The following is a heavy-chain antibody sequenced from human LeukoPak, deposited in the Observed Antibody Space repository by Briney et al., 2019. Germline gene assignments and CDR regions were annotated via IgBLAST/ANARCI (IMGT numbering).Heavy chain of an antibody. CDR2: IYPGDSDT. V-gene: IGHV5-51*01. D-gene: IGHD3-10*01. CDR3: ARHSPMVRGVTLWFDP. Sequence: GESLKISCKGSGYSFTSYWIGWVRQMPGKGLEWMGMIYPGDSDTRYSPSFQGQVTISADKSISTACLQWSSLKASDTAMYYCARHSPMVRGVTLWFDPWGQGTLVTVSS. J-gene: IGHJ5*02. CDR1: GYSFTSYW.